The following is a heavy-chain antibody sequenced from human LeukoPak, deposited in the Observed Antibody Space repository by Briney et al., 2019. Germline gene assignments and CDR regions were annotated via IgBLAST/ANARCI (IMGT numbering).Heavy chain of an antibody. V-gene: IGHV4-4*02. Sequence: SETLSLTCAVSGGSISSTNWWSWVRQPPGKGLEWIGEIYHRGSTNFNPSLKSRVIISLDKSKNQFSLKLNSVTAADTAVYYCARRGSAYSSHDMIIVGYFGLWGRGTLVTVSS. D-gene: IGHD6-13*01. CDR2: IYHRGST. CDR3: ARRGSAYSSHDMIIVGYFGL. J-gene: IGHJ2*01. CDR1: GGSISSTNW.